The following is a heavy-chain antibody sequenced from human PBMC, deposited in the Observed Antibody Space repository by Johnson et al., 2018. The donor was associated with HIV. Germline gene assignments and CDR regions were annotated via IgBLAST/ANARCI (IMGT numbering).Heavy chain of an antibody. CDR1: GFTFSSYA. D-gene: IGHD3-22*01. J-gene: IGHJ3*02. Sequence: QVQLVESGGGVVQPGRSLRLSCAASGFTFSSYAMNWVRQAPGKGLEWAAVISYDGSNKHYADSVKGRVTISRDNAKNTLYLQMNSLRAEDTAVYYCARGVSGSGYYFYLGDAFDIWGQGTMVIVSS. V-gene: IGHV3-30-3*01. CDR2: ISYDGSNK. CDR3: ARGVSGSGYYFYLGDAFDI.